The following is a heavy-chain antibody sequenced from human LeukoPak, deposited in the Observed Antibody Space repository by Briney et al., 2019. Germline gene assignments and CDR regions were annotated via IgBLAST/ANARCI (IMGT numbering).Heavy chain of an antibody. Sequence: SVKVSCKASGGTFSSYAISWVRQAPGQGLEWMGRIIPILGIANYAQKFQGRVTITADKSTSTAYMELSSLRTEDTAVYYCARVAMTEFGGIDYWGQGTLVTVSS. CDR2: IIPILGIA. CDR1: GGTFSSYA. J-gene: IGHJ4*02. D-gene: IGHD2-2*01. V-gene: IGHV1-69*04. CDR3: ARVAMTEFGGIDY.